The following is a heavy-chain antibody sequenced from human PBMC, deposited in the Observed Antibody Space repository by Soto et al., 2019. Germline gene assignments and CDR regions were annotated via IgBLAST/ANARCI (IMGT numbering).Heavy chain of an antibody. J-gene: IGHJ6*02. Sequence: GGSLRLSCAASGFTFSSYGMHWVRQAPGKGLEWVAVISYDGSNKYYADSVKGRFTISRDNSKNTLYLQMNSLRAEDTAVYYCAKDWLLRYYYYYGMDVWGQGTTVTVSS. CDR2: ISYDGSNK. CDR3: AKDWLLRYYYYYGMDV. V-gene: IGHV3-30*18. D-gene: IGHD5-12*01. CDR1: GFTFSSYG.